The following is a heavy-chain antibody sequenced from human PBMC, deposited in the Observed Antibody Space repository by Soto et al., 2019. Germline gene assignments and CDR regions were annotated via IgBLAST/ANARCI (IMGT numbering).Heavy chain of an antibody. J-gene: IGHJ4*02. CDR1: EITFSSYS. CDR2: ISSSSSTI. D-gene: IGHD6-13*01. Sequence: PGGCVRLSGAASEITFSSYSMNWVRKAPGKGLEWVSYISSSSSTIYYADSVKGRFTISRDNAKNSLYLQMNSLRDEDTAVYYCARDVAATDYFDYWGQGTLVTVSS. CDR3: ARDVAATDYFDY. V-gene: IGHV3-48*02.